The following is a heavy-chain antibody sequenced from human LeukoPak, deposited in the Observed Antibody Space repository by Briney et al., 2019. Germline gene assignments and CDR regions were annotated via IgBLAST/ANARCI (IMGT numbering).Heavy chain of an antibody. D-gene: IGHD4-17*01. CDR2: INPSGGST. Sequence: ASVKVSCKASGYTFTGYYMHWVRQARGQGLEWMGIINPSGGSTSYAQKFQGRVTMTRDTSTSTDYMELSSLRSEDTAVYYCARDSYGDYVFGDYWGQGTLVTVSS. J-gene: IGHJ4*02. CDR1: GYTFTGYY. V-gene: IGHV1-46*01. CDR3: ARDSYGDYVFGDY.